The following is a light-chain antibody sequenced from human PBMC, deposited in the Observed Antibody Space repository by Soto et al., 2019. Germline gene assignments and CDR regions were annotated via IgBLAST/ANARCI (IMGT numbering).Light chain of an antibody. CDR3: QQYHGDSGIT. V-gene: IGKV1-5*03. J-gene: IGKJ4*01. CDR1: QNIRSW. CDR2: SAS. Sequence: DIQMTQYPSTLSASIGDRVTITCRASQNIRSWVAWYQQKPGKAPDLLIYSASGLESGVPSRFSGSGFGTEFTPTISSLHPDDFATYYCQQYHGDSGITFGGGTKVEIK.